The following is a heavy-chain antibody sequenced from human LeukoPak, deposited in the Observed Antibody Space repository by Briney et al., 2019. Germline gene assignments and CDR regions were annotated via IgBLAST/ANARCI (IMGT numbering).Heavy chain of an antibody. Sequence: KAGGSLRLSCAASGFTFSSYSMNWVRQAPGKGLEWVSYISSSSSTIYYADSVKGRFTISRDNSKNTLYLQINSLRAEDTAVYYCAKHPGIMPVATSLVYWGQGTLVTVSS. CDR2: ISSSSSTI. J-gene: IGHJ4*02. D-gene: IGHD5-12*01. CDR1: GFTFSSYS. V-gene: IGHV3-48*01. CDR3: AKHPGIMPVATSLVY.